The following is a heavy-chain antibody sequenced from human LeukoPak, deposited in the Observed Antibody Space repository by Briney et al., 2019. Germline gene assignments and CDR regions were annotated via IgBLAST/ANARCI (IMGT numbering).Heavy chain of an antibody. V-gene: IGHV3-23*01. J-gene: IGHJ6*02. D-gene: IGHD4-17*01. Sequence: GGSLRLSCAASGFTFSSYAMSWVRQAPGKGLEWVSAISGSGGSTYYADPVKGRFTISRDNSKNTLYLQMNSLRAEDTAVYYCAKTHYGDYVYYYGMDVWGQGTTVTVSS. CDR2: ISGSGGST. CDR3: AKTHYGDYVYYYGMDV. CDR1: GFTFSSYA.